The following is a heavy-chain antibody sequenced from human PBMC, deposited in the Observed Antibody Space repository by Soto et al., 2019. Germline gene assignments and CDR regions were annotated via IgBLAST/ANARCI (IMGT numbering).Heavy chain of an antibody. CDR2: INPNSGGT. Sequence: ASVKVSCKASGYTFTGYYMHWVRQAPGQGLEWMGWINPNSGGTNYAQKFQGRVTMTRDTSISTAYMELGRLRSDDTAVYYCARDLTMVRGSFDYWGQGTLVTVSS. J-gene: IGHJ4*02. D-gene: IGHD3-10*01. CDR3: ARDLTMVRGSFDY. CDR1: GYTFTGYY. V-gene: IGHV1-2*02.